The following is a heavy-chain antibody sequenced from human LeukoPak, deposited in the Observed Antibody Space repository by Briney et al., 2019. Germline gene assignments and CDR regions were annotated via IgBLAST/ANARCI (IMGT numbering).Heavy chain of an antibody. CDR2: IIPIFGTA. V-gene: IGHV1-69*13. D-gene: IGHD2-8*02. Sequence: ASVKVSCKASGGTFSSYAISWVRQAPGQGLEWMGGIIPIFGTANYAQKFQGRVTITADESTSTAYMELRSLTSDDTAVYYCARALVVTIDYWGQGTLVTVSS. J-gene: IGHJ4*02. CDR1: GGTFSSYA. CDR3: ARALVVTIDY.